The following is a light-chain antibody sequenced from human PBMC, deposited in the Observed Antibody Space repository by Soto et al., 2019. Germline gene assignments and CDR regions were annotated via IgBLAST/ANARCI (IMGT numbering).Light chain of an antibody. CDR3: QKYKNWPRV. CDR2: GAS. CDR1: QSVRSN. V-gene: IGKV3-15*01. Sequence: TQAPARVSVCRGEGATLSCRASQSVRSNFAWYQQKPGQAPRLIIYGASTRATGVPARFIGMGSGTDFCLIISSLQSEDLAVYFCQKYKNWPRVFGQGTKVDIK. J-gene: IGKJ1*01.